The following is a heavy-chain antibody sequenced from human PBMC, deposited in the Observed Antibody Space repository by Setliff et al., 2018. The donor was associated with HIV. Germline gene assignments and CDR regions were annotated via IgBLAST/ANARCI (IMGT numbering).Heavy chain of an antibody. J-gene: IGHJ6*03. CDR2: VFYTGFA. CDR3: ASAYCGGDCYSRTRKFYYYYYMDV. D-gene: IGHD2-21*02. Sequence: SETLSLTCTVSGDSIRGYYWSWIRQPPGKGLEWMGYVFYTGFAAYYPSLKSRLTISVDTSKSQFSLRLTSVTAADTAIYYCASAYCGGDCYSRTRKFYYYYYMDVWGKGTTVTVSS. CDR1: GDSIRGYY. V-gene: IGHV4-59*08.